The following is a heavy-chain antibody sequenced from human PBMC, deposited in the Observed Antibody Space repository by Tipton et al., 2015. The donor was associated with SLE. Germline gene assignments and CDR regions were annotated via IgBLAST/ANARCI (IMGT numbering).Heavy chain of an antibody. Sequence: SLRLSCAASGFTFSNAWMSWVRQAPGKGLGRVGRIKSKTDGGTTDYAAPVKGRFTISRDDSKNTLYLQMNSLKTEDTAVYYCTPLPETHTVTTDYFDYWGQGTLVTVSS. CDR2: IKSKTDGGTT. D-gene: IGHD4-11*01. CDR1: GFTFSNAW. J-gene: IGHJ4*02. V-gene: IGHV3-15*01. CDR3: TPLPETHTVTTDYFDY.